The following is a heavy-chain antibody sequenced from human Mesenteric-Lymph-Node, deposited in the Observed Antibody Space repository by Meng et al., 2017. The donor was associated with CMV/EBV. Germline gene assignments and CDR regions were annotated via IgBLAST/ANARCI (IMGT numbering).Heavy chain of an antibody. J-gene: IGHJ6*02. CDR2: ISSSGSNI. D-gene: IGHD4-11*01. V-gene: IGHV3-48*03. Sequence: GESLKISCAASGFTFSSYEMNWVRQAPGKGLEWVSYISSSGSNIYHADSVKGRFTISRDNAKNSLYLQMNSLRAEDTAVYYCAGESGLPNGMDIWGRGTTVTVSS. CDR3: AGESGLPNGMDI. CDR1: GFTFSSYE.